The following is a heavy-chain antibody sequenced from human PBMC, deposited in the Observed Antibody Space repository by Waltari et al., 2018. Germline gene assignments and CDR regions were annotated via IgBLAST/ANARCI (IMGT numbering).Heavy chain of an antibody. CDR2: IYCGGST. CDR1: GFTFSSYA. V-gene: IGHV3-23*03. D-gene: IGHD1-26*01. CDR3: AKDPRPYSGSYYFDY. Sequence: EVQLLESGGGLVQPGGSLRLSCAAAGFTFSSYAMSWVRKAPGKGLEWVSVIYCGGSTYYADSVKVRFTISRDNSKNTLYLQMNSLRAEDTAVYYCAKDPRPYSGSYYFDYWGQGTLVTVSS. J-gene: IGHJ4*02.